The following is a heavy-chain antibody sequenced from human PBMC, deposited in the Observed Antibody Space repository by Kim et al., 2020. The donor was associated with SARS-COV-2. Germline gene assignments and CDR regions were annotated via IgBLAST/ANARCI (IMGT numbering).Heavy chain of an antibody. Sequence: GGSLRLSCAASGFTFSDSPMHWVRQASGKGLEWVGRIRTNGNSYETAYVVSVKDRITISRDDSKSTAYLQMNSLKTQDTAVYYCTRTPGYSSSFWDAFDNWGQGTMVTVSS. V-gene: IGHV3-73*01. CDR3: TRTPGYSSSFWDAFDN. CDR2: IRTNGNSYET. J-gene: IGHJ3*02. D-gene: IGHD6-13*01. CDR1: GFTFSDSP.